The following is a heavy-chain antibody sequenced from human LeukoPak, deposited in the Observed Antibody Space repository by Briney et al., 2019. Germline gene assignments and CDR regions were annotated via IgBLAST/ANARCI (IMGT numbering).Heavy chain of an antibody. CDR3: ARDPYYDYVWGSYRVRGSYYFDY. CDR2: IFYNGST. CDR1: GGSISSYF. J-gene: IGHJ4*02. V-gene: IGHV4-59*12. Sequence: SETLSLTCTVSGGSISSYFWSWIRQPPGKGLEWIGYIFYNGSTNYNPSLKSRVTISVDTSKNQFSLKLSSVTAADTAVYYCARDPYYDYVWGSYRVRGSYYFDYWGQGTLVTVSS. D-gene: IGHD3-16*02.